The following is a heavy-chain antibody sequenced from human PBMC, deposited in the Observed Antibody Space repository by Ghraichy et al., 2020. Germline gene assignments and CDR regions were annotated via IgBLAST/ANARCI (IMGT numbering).Heavy chain of an antibody. Sequence: GGSLRLSCAASGFTFNTYWMHWVRQAPGKGLVWVSRLTADGSSTVYADSVKGRFTISRDNAKNTLYLQMNSLRAEDTAVYYCASSPVTTYGTALDYWGQGTLVTVSS. CDR3: ASSPVTTYGTALDY. CDR1: GFTFNTYW. V-gene: IGHV3-74*01. J-gene: IGHJ4*02. D-gene: IGHD4-17*01. CDR2: LTADGSST.